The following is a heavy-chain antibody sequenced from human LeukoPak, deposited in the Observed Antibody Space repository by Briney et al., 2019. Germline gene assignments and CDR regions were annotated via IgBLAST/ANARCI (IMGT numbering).Heavy chain of an antibody. CDR2: VSASNGHT. CDR1: GYTFTSFG. CDR3: ARDFPYDYFDY. V-gene: IGHV1-18*01. Sequence: ASVKVSCKASGYTFTSFGISWVRQAPGEGLEWVGWVSASNGHTNYAQKFQGRVTMTRDTSTSTVYMELSSLRSEDTAVYYCARDFPYDYFDYWGQGTLVTVSS. J-gene: IGHJ4*02. D-gene: IGHD4-17*01.